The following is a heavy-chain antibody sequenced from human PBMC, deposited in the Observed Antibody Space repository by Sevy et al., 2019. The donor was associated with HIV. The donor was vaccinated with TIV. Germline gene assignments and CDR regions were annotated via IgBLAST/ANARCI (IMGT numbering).Heavy chain of an antibody. D-gene: IGHD6-13*01. CDR2: IYSGGST. Sequence: GGSLRLSCAASGFTVSSNYMSWVRQAPGKGLEWVSVIYSGGSTDYADSVKGRFTISRDNSKNTLFLQMNTLRAEDTAVYYCARGEIVAAGMFYQYYGMDVWGQGTTVTVSS. CDR1: GFTVSSNY. V-gene: IGHV3-66*01. CDR3: ARGEIVAAGMFYQYYGMDV. J-gene: IGHJ6*02.